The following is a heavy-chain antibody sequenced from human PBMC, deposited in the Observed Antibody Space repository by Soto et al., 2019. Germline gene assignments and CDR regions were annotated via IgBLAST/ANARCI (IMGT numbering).Heavy chain of an antibody. Sequence: SETLSLTCTVSGASITTYYWSWIRQPPGKGLEWIGYISYSGSTDYNPSLKSRVTISFDASKNQISLQVRSATAADAAVYYCARESRSWYGSIWDYWGQGTLVTVSS. CDR3: ARESRSWYGSIWDY. CDR2: ISYSGST. D-gene: IGHD6-13*01. J-gene: IGHJ4*02. CDR1: GASITTYY. V-gene: IGHV4-59*01.